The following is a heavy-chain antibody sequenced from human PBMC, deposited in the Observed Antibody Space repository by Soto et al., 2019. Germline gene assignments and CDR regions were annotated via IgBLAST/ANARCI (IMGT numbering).Heavy chain of an antibody. J-gene: IGHJ5*02. V-gene: IGHV3-48*01. CDR1: GFTVCSYS. CDR2: ISSSSSTI. CDR3: ARAIAGGFDP. D-gene: IGHD3-10*01. Sequence: PGGSLRLSCAASGFTVCSYSMNWVRQAPGKGLEWVSYISSSSSTIYYADSVKGRFTISRDNAKNSLYLQMNSLRAEDTAVYYCARAIAGGFDPWGQGTLVTVSS.